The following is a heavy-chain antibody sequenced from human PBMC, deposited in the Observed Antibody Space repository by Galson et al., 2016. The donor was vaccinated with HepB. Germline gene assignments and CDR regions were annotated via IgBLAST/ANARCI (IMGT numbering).Heavy chain of an antibody. J-gene: IGHJ6*02. Sequence: ETLSLTCTVSGDSIIDYYWSWIRQPPGKGLEWIGYIYYSGSTNYNPSLRSRVTISVDTSRNQFSLRLTSVTAADTAVYYCTKSFSDFFYYNGMDVWGQGTTVTVSS. D-gene: IGHD2-21*02. CDR3: TKSFSDFFYYNGMDV. V-gene: IGHV4-59*01. CDR1: GDSIIDYY. CDR2: IYYSGST.